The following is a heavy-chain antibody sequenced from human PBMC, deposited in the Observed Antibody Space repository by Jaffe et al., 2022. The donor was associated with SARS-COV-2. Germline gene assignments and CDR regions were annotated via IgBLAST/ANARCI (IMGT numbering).Heavy chain of an antibody. D-gene: IGHD6-19*01. J-gene: IGHJ6*02. V-gene: IGHV3-64*01. CDR1: GFTFSSYA. CDR3: AKSSGSLYYYYYGMDV. Sequence: EVQLVESGGGLVQPGGSLRLSCAASGFTFSSYAMHWVRQAPGKGLEYVSAISSNGGSTYYANSVKGRFTISRDNSKNTLYLQMGSLRAEDMAVYYCAKSSGSLYYYYYGMDVWGQGTTVTVSS. CDR2: ISSNGGST.